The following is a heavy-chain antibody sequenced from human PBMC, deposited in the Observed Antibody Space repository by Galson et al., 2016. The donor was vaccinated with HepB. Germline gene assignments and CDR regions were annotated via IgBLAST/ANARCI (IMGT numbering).Heavy chain of an antibody. D-gene: IGHD5-12*01. CDR2: IFHSGRV. V-gene: IGHV4-4*02. CDR1: GGSIRSSDW. Sequence: SEPLSLTCAVSGGSIRSSDWWTWVRQPPGQGLEWIGQIFHSGRVNYTPSLASRVTISVDTSNNHFSLRLTSVTAADTALYYCARQYRGGPSDYWGQGTLVIVSS. CDR3: ARQYRGGPSDY. J-gene: IGHJ4*02.